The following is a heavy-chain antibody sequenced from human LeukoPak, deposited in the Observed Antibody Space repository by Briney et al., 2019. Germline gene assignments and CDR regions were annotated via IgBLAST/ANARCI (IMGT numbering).Heavy chain of an antibody. CDR1: GYTFTGYY. Sequence: ASVKVSCKASGYTFTGYYIHWVRQAPGQGLEWMGRINPNNGATNYAQKFQGRVTVTRDASISIVYMELRRLRSDDTAVYYCARDLEYQLLLGWFDPWGQGSLVTVSS. CDR3: ARDLEYQLLLGWFDP. CDR2: INPNNGAT. D-gene: IGHD2-21*01. V-gene: IGHV1-2*06. J-gene: IGHJ5*02.